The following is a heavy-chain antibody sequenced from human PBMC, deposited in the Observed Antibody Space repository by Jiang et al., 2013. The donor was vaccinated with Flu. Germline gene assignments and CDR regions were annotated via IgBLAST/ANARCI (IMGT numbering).Heavy chain of an antibody. J-gene: IGHJ5*02. V-gene: IGHV7-4-1*02. Sequence: SGSELKKPGGLSEGFLQGFWIHLTNYAMNWVRQAPGQGLEWVGWINTNTGNPTYAQDFRGRFVFSLDTSVNTAYLEISGLRAEDTAVYYCARETTFGGVLGSWGQGTRVTVS. CDR1: IHLTNYA. D-gene: IGHD3-16*02. CDR3: ARETTFGGVLGS. CDR2: INTNTGNP.